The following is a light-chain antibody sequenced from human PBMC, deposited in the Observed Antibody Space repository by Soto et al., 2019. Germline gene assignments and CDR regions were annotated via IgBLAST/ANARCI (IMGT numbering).Light chain of an antibody. CDR2: KAS. V-gene: IGKV1-5*03. Sequence: DIQMTQSPSTLSASVGDRVTITCRASQSVSTWVAWYQQKSGKAPKLLIYKASSLESGVPSRFSGSGSGTGFTLTISSLQPDDSATYYCQQYKTYWTFGQGTKVDIK. J-gene: IGKJ1*01. CDR3: QQYKTYWT. CDR1: QSVSTW.